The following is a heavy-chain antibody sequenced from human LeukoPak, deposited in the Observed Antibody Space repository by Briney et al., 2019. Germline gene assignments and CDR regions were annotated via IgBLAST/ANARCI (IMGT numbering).Heavy chain of an antibody. Sequence: SETLSLTCAVYDGSFSGYFWSWIRQPPGKGLEWIGYIYYSGSTNYNPSLKSRVTISVDTSKNQFSLKLSSVTAADTAVYYCARVFPSAMVRGVDVGWFDPWGQGTLVTVSS. CDR3: ARVFPSAMVRGVDVGWFDP. CDR2: IYYSGST. V-gene: IGHV4-59*01. CDR1: DGSFSGYF. J-gene: IGHJ5*02. D-gene: IGHD3-10*01.